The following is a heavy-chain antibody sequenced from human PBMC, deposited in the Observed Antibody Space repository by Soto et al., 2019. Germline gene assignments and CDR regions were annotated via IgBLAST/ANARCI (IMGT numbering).Heavy chain of an antibody. J-gene: IGHJ6*02. Sequence: GGSLRLSCAASGFTFDDYTMHWVRQAPGKGLEWVSLISWDGGSTYYADSVKGRFTISRDNSKNSLYLQMNSLRTEDTALYYCAKDPHLYSSSWYGMDVWGQGTTVTVSS. CDR2: ISWDGGST. V-gene: IGHV3-43*01. D-gene: IGHD6-13*01. CDR3: AKDPHLYSSSWYGMDV. CDR1: GFTFDDYT.